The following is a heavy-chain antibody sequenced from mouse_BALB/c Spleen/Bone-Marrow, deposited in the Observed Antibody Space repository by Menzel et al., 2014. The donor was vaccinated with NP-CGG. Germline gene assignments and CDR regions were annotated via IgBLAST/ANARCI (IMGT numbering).Heavy chain of an antibody. CDR2: IDPANGNT. V-gene: IGHV14-3*02. J-gene: IGHJ1*01. CDR3: ATMITDWYFDV. Sequence: VQLQQSGAELVKSGASVKLSCTASGFNIKDTYMHWVKQRPEQGLEWIGRIDPANGNTKYDPKFQGKATITADTSSNTAYLQLSSLTSEDTAVYYCATMITDWYFDVWGAGTTVTVSS. CDR1: GFNIKDTY. D-gene: IGHD2-4*01.